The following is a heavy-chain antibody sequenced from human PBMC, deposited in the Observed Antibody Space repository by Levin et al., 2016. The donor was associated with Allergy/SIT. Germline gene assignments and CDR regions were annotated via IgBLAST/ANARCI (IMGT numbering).Heavy chain of an antibody. CDR1: GFTFSSHW. D-gene: IGHD3-3*01. J-gene: IGHJ4*02. CDR2: IKEDGSDV. Sequence: GGSLRLSCAASGFTFSSHWMSWVRQTPEKGLEWVTNIKEDGSDVTYVDSVKGRFTISRDNAKNSLYLQMNSLRIEDTAVYYCARDEGFWSGFDYWGQGTLVTVSS. V-gene: IGHV3-7*01. CDR3: ARDEGFWSGFDY.